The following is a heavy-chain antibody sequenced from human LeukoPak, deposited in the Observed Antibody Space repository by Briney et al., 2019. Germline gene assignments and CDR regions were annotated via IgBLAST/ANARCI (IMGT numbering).Heavy chain of an antibody. J-gene: IGHJ6*02. Sequence: PGGSLRLSCAASGFTFSSYAMHWVRQAPGKGLEWVAVISYDGSNKYYADSVKGRFTISRDNSKNTLYLQMNSLRAEDTAVYYCARDRYCSSTSCPNYYGMDVWGQGTTVTVSS. V-gene: IGHV3-30-3*01. CDR3: ARDRYCSSTSCPNYYGMDV. D-gene: IGHD2-2*01. CDR2: ISYDGSNK. CDR1: GFTFSSYA.